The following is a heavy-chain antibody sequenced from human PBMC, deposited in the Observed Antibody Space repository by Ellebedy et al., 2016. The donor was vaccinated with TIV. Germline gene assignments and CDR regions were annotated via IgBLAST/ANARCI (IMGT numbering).Heavy chain of an antibody. CDR2: VLYEGST. V-gene: IGHV4-59*08. Sequence: MPSETLSLTCTVYGSSTSSNYWSRLRQYPAKGLKSIGYVLYEGSTNNEPSFKSRVSRSADTSKNQFSLKHKYVTPADTAVYYCAAGNGWLDFWGPGILVTVSS. D-gene: IGHD2-8*01. CDR3: AAGNGWLDF. CDR1: GSSTSSNY. J-gene: IGHJ5*01.